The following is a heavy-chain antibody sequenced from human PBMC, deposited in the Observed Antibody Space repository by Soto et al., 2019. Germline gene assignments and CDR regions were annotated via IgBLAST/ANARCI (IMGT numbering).Heavy chain of an antibody. J-gene: IGHJ4*02. CDR2: ISGSGGST. CDR3: ARISYTFGPFDY. D-gene: IGHD1-1*01. V-gene: IGHV3-23*01. CDR1: GFTFSSYA. Sequence: GGSLRLSCAASGFTFSSYAMSWVRQAPGKGLEWVSFISGSGGSTCYADSVKGRFTISRDNSKNTLYLQMNSLRAEDTAVYFCARISYTFGPFDYWGQGTLVTVSS.